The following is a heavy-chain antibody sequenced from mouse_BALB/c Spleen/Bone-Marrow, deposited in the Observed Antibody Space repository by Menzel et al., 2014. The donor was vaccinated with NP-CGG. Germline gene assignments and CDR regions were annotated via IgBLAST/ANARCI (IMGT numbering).Heavy chain of an antibody. CDR1: GYSFTGYT. V-gene: IGHV1-18*01. CDR3: ARGISTMITAWFAY. CDR2: INPYNGGT. J-gene: IGHJ3*01. Sequence: EVQRVESGPELVKPRASMKISCKASGYSFTGYTMNWVKQSHGKNLEWIGLINPYNGGTSYNQKFKGKATLTVDKSSSTAYMELLSLTSEDSAVYYCARGISTMITAWFAYWGQGTLVTVSA. D-gene: IGHD2-4*01.